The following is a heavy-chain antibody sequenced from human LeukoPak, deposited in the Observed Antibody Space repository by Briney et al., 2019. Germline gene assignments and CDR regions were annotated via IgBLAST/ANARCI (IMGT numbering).Heavy chain of an antibody. CDR1: GFTFSSYA. CDR2: ISGSGGST. Sequence: GGSLRLSCAASGFTFSSYAMSWVRKAPGKGLEWVSSISGSGGSTYYADSVKGRFTISRDNSKNTLYLQMNTLRAEDTAVYYCAKAHYYDSSGYPKYYFDYWGQGTLVTVSS. J-gene: IGHJ4*02. V-gene: IGHV3-23*01. CDR3: AKAHYYDSSGYPKYYFDY. D-gene: IGHD3-22*01.